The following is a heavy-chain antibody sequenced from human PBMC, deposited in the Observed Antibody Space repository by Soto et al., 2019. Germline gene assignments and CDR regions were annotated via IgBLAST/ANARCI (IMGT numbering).Heavy chain of an antibody. CDR1: GFSFSGYW. V-gene: IGHV3-7*03. CDR3: AITTSTVSYWFDP. Sequence: PGGSLRLSCAASGFSFSGYWMSWVRQAPGKGPEWVANIKEDGTEQHYVDSVKGRFTISRENSENSLFLQMNNLRAEDSAIYYCAITTSTVSYWFDPWGPGTQVTVSS. D-gene: IGHD4-4*01. J-gene: IGHJ5*02. CDR2: IKEDGTEQ.